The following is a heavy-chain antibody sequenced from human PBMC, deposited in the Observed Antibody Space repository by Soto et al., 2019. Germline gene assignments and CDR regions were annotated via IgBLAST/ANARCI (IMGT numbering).Heavy chain of an antibody. CDR2: ISYDGSNK. CDR1: GFTFSSYA. V-gene: IGHV3-30-3*01. Sequence: GGSLRLSCAASGFTFSSYAMHWVRQAPGKGLEWVAVISYDGSNKYYADSVKGRFTISRDNSKNTLYLQMNSLRAEDTAVYYCASGSLTMVRGVTLPGYYYYGMDVWGQGTTVTVSS. CDR3: ASGSLTMVRGVTLPGYYYYGMDV. J-gene: IGHJ6*02. D-gene: IGHD3-10*01.